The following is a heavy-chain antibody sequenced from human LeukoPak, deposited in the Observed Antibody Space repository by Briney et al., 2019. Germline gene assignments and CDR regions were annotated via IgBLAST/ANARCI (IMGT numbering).Heavy chain of an antibody. CDR1: GFSFSSST. J-gene: IGHJ3*02. CDR3: ARDSYYAFDI. V-gene: IGHV3-48*04. Sequence: PGGSLRLSCTASGFSFSSSTMTWVRQAPGRGLEWVSCISAASGSIFYADSVKGRFIISRDNARNSLSLQMSSLRAEDTAVYYCARDSYYAFDIWGQGTMVTVSS. D-gene: IGHD2-8*01. CDR2: ISAASGSI.